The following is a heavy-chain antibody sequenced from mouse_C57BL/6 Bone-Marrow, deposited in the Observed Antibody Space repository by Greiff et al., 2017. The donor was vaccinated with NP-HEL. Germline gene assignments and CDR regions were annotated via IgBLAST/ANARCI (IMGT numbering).Heavy chain of an antibody. J-gene: IGHJ1*03. CDR2: IYPSDSET. V-gene: IGHV1-61*01. CDR1: GYTFTSYW. D-gene: IGHD4-1*01. CDR3: ARTADWYCDV. Sequence: QVQLQQPGAELVRPGSSVKLSCKASGYTFTSYWMDWVKQRPGQGLEWIGNIYPSDSETHYNQKFKDKATLTVDKSSSTAYMQLSSLTSEDSAVYYCARTADWYCDVWGTGTTVTVSS.